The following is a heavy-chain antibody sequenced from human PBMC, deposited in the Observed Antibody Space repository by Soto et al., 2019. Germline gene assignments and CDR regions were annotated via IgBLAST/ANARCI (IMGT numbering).Heavy chain of an antibody. J-gene: IGHJ4*02. Sequence: QVQLVQSGAEVKKPGSSVKVSCKASGGTFSSYAISWVRQAPGQGLEWMGGIIPIFGTANYAQKFQGRVTITADESTSTANRELSRLRSEDTAVYYCARVDGEQLVGTALYFDYWGQGTLVTVSS. CDR2: IIPIFGTA. CDR3: ARVDGEQLVGTALYFDY. V-gene: IGHV1-69*12. D-gene: IGHD6-6*01. CDR1: GGTFSSYA.